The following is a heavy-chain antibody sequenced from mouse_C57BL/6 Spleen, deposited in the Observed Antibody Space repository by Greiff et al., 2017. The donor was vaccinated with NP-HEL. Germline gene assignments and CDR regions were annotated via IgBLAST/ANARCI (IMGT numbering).Heavy chain of an antibody. V-gene: IGHV1-69*01. CDR1: GYTFTSYW. CDR2: IDPSDSYT. Sequence: QVQLQQPGAELVMPGASVKLSCKASGYTFTSYWMHWVKQRPGQGLEWIGEIDPSDSYTNYNQKFKGKSTLTVDKSSSTAYMQLSSLTSEDSAVYYCARRGNYDGYKGGAMDYWGQGTSVTVSS. J-gene: IGHJ4*01. D-gene: IGHD2-3*01. CDR3: ARRGNYDGYKGGAMDY.